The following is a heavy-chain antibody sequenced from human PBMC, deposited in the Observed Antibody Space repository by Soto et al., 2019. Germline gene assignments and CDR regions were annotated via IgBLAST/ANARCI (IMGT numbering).Heavy chain of an antibody. CDR3: AKDRDSGSYYGRYAFDI. Sequence: QVQLVESGGGIVQPGRSLRLSCAASGFTFNSYGMHWVRQPPGKGLDWVAFTSYDGINTYYADSVKGRFTMSRDNFKNTLSLQMNSLRLDDTALYYCAKDRDSGSYYGRYAFDIWSQGTMVIVSS. D-gene: IGHD1-26*01. V-gene: IGHV3-30*18. CDR1: GFTFNSYG. J-gene: IGHJ3*02. CDR2: TSYDGINT.